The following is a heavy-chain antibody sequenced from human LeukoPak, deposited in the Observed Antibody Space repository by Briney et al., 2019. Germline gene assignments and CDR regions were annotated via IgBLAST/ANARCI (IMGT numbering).Heavy chain of an antibody. CDR1: GYTFTSYG. Sequence: ASVKVSCKASGYTFTSYGISWVRQAPGQGLEWMGWISAYNGNTNYAQKPQGRVTMTTDTSTSTAYMELRSLRSDDTAVYYCARGLGGGYSYGSLFDPWGQGTLVTVSS. CDR2: ISAYNGNT. D-gene: IGHD5-18*01. J-gene: IGHJ5*02. V-gene: IGHV1-18*01. CDR3: ARGLGGGYSYGSLFDP.